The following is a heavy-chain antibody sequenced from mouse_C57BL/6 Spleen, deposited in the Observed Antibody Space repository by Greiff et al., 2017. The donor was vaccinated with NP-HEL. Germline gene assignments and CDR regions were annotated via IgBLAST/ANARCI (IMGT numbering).Heavy chain of an antibody. CDR1: GFTFSSYA. J-gene: IGHJ4*01. CDR3: TREVSRYYAMDY. V-gene: IGHV5-9-1*02. CDR2: ISSGGDYI. Sequence: EVNVVESGEGLVKPGGSLKLSCAASGFTFSSYAMSWVRQTPEKRLEWVAYISSGGDYIYYADTVKGRFTISRDNARNTLYLQMSSLKSEDTAMYYCTREVSRYYAMDYWGQGTSVTVSS. D-gene: IGHD1-3*01.